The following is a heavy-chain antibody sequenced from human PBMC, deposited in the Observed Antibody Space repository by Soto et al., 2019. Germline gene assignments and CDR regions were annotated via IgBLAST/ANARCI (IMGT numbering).Heavy chain of an antibody. J-gene: IGHJ6*02. CDR1: GFTFSSYA. Sequence: GGSLRLSCAASGFTFSSYAMHWVRQAPGKGLEWVAVISYDGSNKYYADSVKGRFTISRDNSKNTLYLQMNSLRAEDTAVYYCARDQGYIVVVTAIDQYGMDFWGQGTTVTVSS. CDR3: ARDQGYIVVVTAIDQYGMDF. D-gene: IGHD2-21*02. V-gene: IGHV3-30-3*01. CDR2: ISYDGSNK.